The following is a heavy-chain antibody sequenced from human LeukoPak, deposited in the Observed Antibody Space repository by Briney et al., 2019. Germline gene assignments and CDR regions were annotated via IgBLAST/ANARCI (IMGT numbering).Heavy chain of an antibody. Sequence: EASVKVSCKASGGTFSSYAISWVRQAPGQGLEWMGGIIPIFGTANYAQKFQGRVTITADKSTSTAYMELSSLRSEDTAVYYCARGGKYGCSGGSCYSDYWGQGTLVTVSA. V-gene: IGHV1-69*06. CDR1: GGTFSSYA. CDR3: ARGGKYGCSGGSCYSDY. J-gene: IGHJ4*02. D-gene: IGHD2-15*01. CDR2: IIPIFGTA.